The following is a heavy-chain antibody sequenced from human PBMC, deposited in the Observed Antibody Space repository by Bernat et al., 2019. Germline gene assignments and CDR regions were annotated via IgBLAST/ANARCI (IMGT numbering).Heavy chain of an antibody. CDR2: IYYSGST. V-gene: IGHV4-59*01. J-gene: IGHJ4*02. CDR3: ARDPSTFAGYFDY. D-gene: IGHD1-1*01. Sequence: QVQLQESGPGLVKPSETLSLTCTVSGGSSNTYFWSWIRQPPGKGLEWIGYIYYSGSTNYTPSLKSRVTITVDTSKNQFSLKLSSVTAADTAVYYCARDPSTFAGYFDYWGQGTLVTVSS. CDR1: GGSSNTYF.